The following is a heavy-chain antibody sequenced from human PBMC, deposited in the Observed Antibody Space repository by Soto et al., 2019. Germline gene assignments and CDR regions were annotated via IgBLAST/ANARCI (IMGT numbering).Heavy chain of an antibody. Sequence: QLQLQESGSGLVKPSQTLSLTCAVSGGSISSCGCSWRWIRQTAVKGLEWIGHSYHSGSTYYNPSLKSRVTISVDRSNDQLSLRLSSVTAADTAVYYCARRGKTATTFDYWGQGTLVTVSS. CDR3: ARRGKTATTFDY. CDR2: SYHSGST. D-gene: IGHD4-17*01. J-gene: IGHJ4*02. CDR1: GGSISSCGCS. V-gene: IGHV4-30-2*01.